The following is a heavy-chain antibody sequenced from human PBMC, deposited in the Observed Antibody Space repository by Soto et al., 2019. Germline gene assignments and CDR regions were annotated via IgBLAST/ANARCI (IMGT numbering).Heavy chain of an antibody. D-gene: IGHD5-18*01. V-gene: IGHV3-30*03. CDR3: AYPYSGYIYGYLGYYFDY. Sequence: QVQLVESGGGVVQPGRSLRLSCAASGFTFSRYGMHWVRQAPGKGLEWVAGISYDGSNKYYADSVKGRFTISRDNSKNTLYLQIHSLRDDDTAVYYCAYPYSGYIYGYLGYYFDYWGQGTLVTVSS. CDR1: GFTFSRYG. J-gene: IGHJ4*02. CDR2: ISYDGSNK.